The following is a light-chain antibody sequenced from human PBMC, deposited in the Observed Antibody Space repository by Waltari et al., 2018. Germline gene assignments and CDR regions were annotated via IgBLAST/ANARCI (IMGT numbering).Light chain of an antibody. J-gene: IGLJ1*01. CDR2: EVT. V-gene: IGLV2-23*02. CDR1: SSDVGNYNL. CDR3: CSYAGLGIYV. Sequence: QSGLTQPASVSGSPGQSITISCTGTSSDVGNYNLFSWYQHYPGKAPKLMVYEVTKRTSGVSDRFSGSKSGNTASLTIYGLQSEDEADYYCCSYAGLGIYVFGTGTKVTVL.